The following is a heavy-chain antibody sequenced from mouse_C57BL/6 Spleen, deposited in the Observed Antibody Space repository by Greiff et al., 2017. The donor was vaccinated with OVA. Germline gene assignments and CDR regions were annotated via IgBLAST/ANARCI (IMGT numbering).Heavy chain of an antibody. D-gene: IGHD1-1*02. CDR2: ISPGSGST. CDR1: GYTFTSYW. J-gene: IGHJ2*01. Sequence: QVQLQQPGAELVKPGASVKMSCKASGYTFTSYWITWVKQRPGQGLEWIGDISPGSGSTNYNEKFKSKATLPVDTSSRTAYMQLSSLTSEDSAVYDCARAGGPYFDYWGQGTTLTVSS. V-gene: IGHV1-55*01. CDR3: ARAGGPYFDY.